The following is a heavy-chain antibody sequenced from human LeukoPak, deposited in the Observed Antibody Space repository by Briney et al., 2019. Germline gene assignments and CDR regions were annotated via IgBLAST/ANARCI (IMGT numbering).Heavy chain of an antibody. Sequence: GGSLRLSGAASGFTFSSYEMNWVRQGPGKGLEWVSYISSSGSTIYYADSVKGRFTISRDNAKNSLYLQMNSLRAEDTAVYYCAELGITMIGGVWGKGTTVTISS. CDR3: AELGITMIGGV. CDR1: GFTFSSYE. CDR2: ISSSGSTI. J-gene: IGHJ6*04. D-gene: IGHD3-10*02. V-gene: IGHV3-48*03.